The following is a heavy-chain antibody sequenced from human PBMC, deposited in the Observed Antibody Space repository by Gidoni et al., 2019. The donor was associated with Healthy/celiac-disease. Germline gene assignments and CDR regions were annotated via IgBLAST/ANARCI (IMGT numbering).Heavy chain of an antibody. CDR2: INPNSGGT. Sequence: QVQLVQSGAEVQKPGASVKVSCKASGYTYTGYYMHWVRQAPGQGLEWMGWINPNSGGTNYAQKVQGWVTMTRDTSISTAYMELSRLRSDDTAVYYCAREPPRVTTAHYYYGMDVWGQGTTVTVSS. CDR3: AREPPRVTTAHYYYGMDV. J-gene: IGHJ6*02. D-gene: IGHD4-17*01. V-gene: IGHV1-2*04. CDR1: GYTYTGYY.